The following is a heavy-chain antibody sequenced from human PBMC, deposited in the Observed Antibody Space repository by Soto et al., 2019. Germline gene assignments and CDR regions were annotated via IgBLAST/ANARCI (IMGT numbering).Heavy chain of an antibody. CDR1: GFTFSNYA. D-gene: IGHD6-13*01. CDR3: AKFFDDTGSNSSWPWSFHY. V-gene: IGHV3-23*01. Sequence: EVQLLESGGGLVQPGRSLRLSCAASGFTFSNYAMIWVRQAPGQGLDWVSAISGSGGTTYYADSVKGRFTNSRDNSKNTLFLQMKSLIAEDAAVYYCAKFFDDTGSNSSWPWSFHYWVQGTLVTVSS. CDR2: ISGSGGTT. J-gene: IGHJ4*02.